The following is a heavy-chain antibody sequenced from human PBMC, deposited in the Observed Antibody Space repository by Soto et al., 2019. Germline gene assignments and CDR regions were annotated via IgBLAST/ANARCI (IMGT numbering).Heavy chain of an antibody. CDR1: GYSFTSYW. CDR2: IDPSDSYT. J-gene: IGHJ6*02. CDR3: ARQVIEDIVVVPQLMGYYYYGMDV. V-gene: IGHV5-10-1*01. Sequence: PGESLKISCKGSGYSFTSYWISWVRQMPGKGPEWMGRIDPSDSYTNYSPSFQGHVTISADKSISTAYLQWSSLKASDTAMYYCARQVIEDIVVVPQLMGYYYYGMDVWGQGTTVTVSS. D-gene: IGHD2-2*01.